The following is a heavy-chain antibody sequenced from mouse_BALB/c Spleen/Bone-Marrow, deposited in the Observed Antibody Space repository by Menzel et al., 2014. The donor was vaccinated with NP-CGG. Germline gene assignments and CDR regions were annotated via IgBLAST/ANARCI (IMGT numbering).Heavy chain of an antibody. CDR2: IYPGDGDT. D-gene: IGHD1-1*01. CDR3: ARDYYGSSYDY. Sequence: QVQLKESGPELVQPGASVKISCKASGYAFSSSWMNWVKQRPGQGLEWIGRIYPGDGDTNYNGKFKGKATLTADKSSSTAYMQLSSLTSVDSAVYFCARDYYGSSYDYWGQGTTLTVSS. V-gene: IGHV1-82*01. CDR1: GYAFSSSW. J-gene: IGHJ2*01.